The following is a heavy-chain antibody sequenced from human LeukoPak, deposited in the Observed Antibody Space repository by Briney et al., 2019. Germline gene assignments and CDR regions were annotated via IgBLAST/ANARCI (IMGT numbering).Heavy chain of an antibody. CDR2: IKQDEGEK. CDR3: ARDKIEGPSNFDN. J-gene: IGHJ4*02. V-gene: IGHV3-7*03. Sequence: PGGSLRLSCAASGFTFSRYWMTWVRQAPGKGPEWVANIKQDEGEKYYVDSVKGLFTISRDNAKNSLFLQMNSLRAEDTAIYYCARDKIEGPSNFDNWGQGTLVIVSS. D-gene: IGHD2/OR15-2a*01. CDR1: GFTFSRYW.